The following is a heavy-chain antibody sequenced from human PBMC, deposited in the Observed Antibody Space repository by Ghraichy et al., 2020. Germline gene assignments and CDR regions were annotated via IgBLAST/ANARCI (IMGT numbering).Heavy chain of an antibody. CDR2: INPNSGGT. CDR1: GYTFTGYY. J-gene: IGHJ6*02. Sequence: ASVKVSCKASGYTFTGYYMHWVRQAPGQGLEWMGWINPNSGGTNYAQKFQGRVTMTRDTSISTAYMELSRLRSDDTAVYYCARSYVDTAMVPLLVYYYYGMDVWGQGTTVTVSS. V-gene: IGHV1-2*02. D-gene: IGHD5-18*01. CDR3: ARSYVDTAMVPLLVYYYYGMDV.